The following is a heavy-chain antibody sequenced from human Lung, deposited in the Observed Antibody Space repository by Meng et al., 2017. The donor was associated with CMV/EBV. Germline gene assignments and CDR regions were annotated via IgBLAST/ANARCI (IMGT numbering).Heavy chain of an antibody. CDR3: ARAAARPSDWFDP. CDR1: GFSLSTSGVG. CDR2: IYGDDEK. D-gene: IGHD6-6*01. Sequence: QTTLKESGPPLVKPTQTLTLTCTFSGFSLSTSGVGVGWIRQPPGKALECLAIIYGDDEKRYSPSLESRLTVTKDTSKNQVVLTMTNMVPVDTATYYCARAAARPSDWFDPWGQGTLVTVSS. V-gene: IGHV2-5*02. J-gene: IGHJ5*02.